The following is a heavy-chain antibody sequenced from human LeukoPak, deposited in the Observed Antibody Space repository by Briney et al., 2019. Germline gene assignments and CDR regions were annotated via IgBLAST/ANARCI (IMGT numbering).Heavy chain of an antibody. CDR1: GFSLSTSGVG. D-gene: IGHD6-13*01. CDR3: AHRQAGLAAFDY. Sequence: SGPCLVNPTQTLTLTCTFSGFSLSTSGVGVGWIRQPPGKALEWLALIYWDDDKRYSPSLKSRLTITKDTSKSQVVLTMTNMDPVDTATYYCAHRQAGLAAFDYWGQGTLVTVSS. CDR2: IYWDDDK. J-gene: IGHJ4*02. V-gene: IGHV2-5*02.